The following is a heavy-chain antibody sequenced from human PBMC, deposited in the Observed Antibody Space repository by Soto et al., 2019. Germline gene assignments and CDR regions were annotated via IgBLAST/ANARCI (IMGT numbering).Heavy chain of an antibody. Sequence: SETLSLTCTVSGGSISSYYWSWIRQPPGKGLEWIGYIYYSGSTNYNPSLKSRVTISVDTSKNQFSLKLSSVTAADTAVYYCARDPPIYGSGSYYRSSGAFDIWGQGTMVTV. V-gene: IGHV4-59*01. D-gene: IGHD3-10*01. J-gene: IGHJ3*02. CDR3: ARDPPIYGSGSYYRSSGAFDI. CDR2: IYYSGST. CDR1: GGSISSYY.